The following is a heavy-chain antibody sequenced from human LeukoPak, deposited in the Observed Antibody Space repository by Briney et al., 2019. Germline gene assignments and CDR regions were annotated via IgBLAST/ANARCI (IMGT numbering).Heavy chain of an antibody. V-gene: IGHV1-18*01. CDR1: GYTFTSYG. CDR2: ISAYNGNT. CDR3: ARVVAAAKDYYYMDV. J-gene: IGHJ6*03. D-gene: IGHD6-13*01. Sequence: GASVKVSCKASGYTFTSYGISWVRQAPGQGLEWMGWISAYNGNTNYAQKLQGRVTMTTDTSTSTAYMELRSLRSDDTAVYYCARVVAAAKDYYYMDVWGKGTTVTISS.